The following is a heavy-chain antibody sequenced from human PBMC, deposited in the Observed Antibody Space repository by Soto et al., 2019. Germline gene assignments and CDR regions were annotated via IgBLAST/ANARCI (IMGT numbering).Heavy chain of an antibody. Sequence: GESLKISCKGSGYSFTSYWIGWVRQMPGKGLAWMGIIYPVDSDTRYSASVQGQVTISADKSTSTAYLQWSSLKASDTAMYYCARAPGPGAFDIGGQGTMVTVSS. CDR1: GYSFTSYW. CDR3: ARAPGPGAFDI. CDR2: IYPVDSDT. J-gene: IGHJ3*02. V-gene: IGHV5-51*01.